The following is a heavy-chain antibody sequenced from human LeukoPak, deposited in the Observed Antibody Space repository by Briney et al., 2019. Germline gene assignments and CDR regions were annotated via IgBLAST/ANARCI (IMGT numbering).Heavy chain of an antibody. V-gene: IGHV1-69*06. J-gene: IGHJ4*02. CDR1: GGTFSSYA. D-gene: IGHD5-12*01. CDR2: IIPIFGTT. CDR3: ARVGNEVATHYFDY. Sequence: GSSVKVSCKASGGTFSSYAISWVRQAPGQGLEWMGGIIPIFGTTNYAQRFQGRVTITADRSTSTVYMGMTSLTSEDTAVYYCARVGNEVATHYFDYWGQGTLVTVSS.